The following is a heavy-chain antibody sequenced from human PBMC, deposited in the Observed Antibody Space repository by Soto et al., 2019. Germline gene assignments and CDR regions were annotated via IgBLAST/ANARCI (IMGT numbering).Heavy chain of an antibody. Sequence: EVQLLESGGGLVQPGGSLRLSCVASGFTFSSYAMNWVRQAPGKGLEWVSAISGSGGSTYYADSVKGPFTISRDNSKNTLYLQTNRLRAEDTAVYYCASPRGYCSSTSCPLGYWGQGTLVTVSS. CDR1: GFTFSSYA. V-gene: IGHV3-23*01. CDR3: ASPRGYCSSTSCPLGY. J-gene: IGHJ4*02. D-gene: IGHD2-2*01. CDR2: ISGSGGST.